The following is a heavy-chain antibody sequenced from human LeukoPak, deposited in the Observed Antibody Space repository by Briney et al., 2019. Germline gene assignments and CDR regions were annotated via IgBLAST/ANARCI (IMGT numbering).Heavy chain of an antibody. CDR2: ISWSSGSI. D-gene: IGHD5-12*01. V-gene: IGHV3-9*03. CDR1: GFTFDDYA. J-gene: IGHJ4*02. CDR3: AKGGGYDLRYYFDY. Sequence: GRSLRLSCAASGFTFDDYAMHWVRQAPGKGLEWVSGISWSSGSIGYADSVKGRFTISRDNAKNSLYLQMNSLRAEDMALYYCAKGGGYDLRYYFDYWGQGTLVTVSS.